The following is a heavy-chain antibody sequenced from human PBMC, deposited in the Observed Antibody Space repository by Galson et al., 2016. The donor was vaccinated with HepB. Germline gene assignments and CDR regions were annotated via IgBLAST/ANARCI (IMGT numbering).Heavy chain of an antibody. J-gene: IGHJ5*02. CDR3: ARDYYGSGSYYPDP. CDR1: GYIFANYG. CDR2: TSGNNDNT. D-gene: IGHD3-10*01. Sequence: SVKVSCKASGYIFANYGVSWVRQAPGQGPEWMGWTSGNNDNTKYAQSLQGRVAMTTDTSTSTAYMELRSLRSDATAIYYCARDYYGSGSYYPDPWGQGTLVTVSS. V-gene: IGHV1-18*01.